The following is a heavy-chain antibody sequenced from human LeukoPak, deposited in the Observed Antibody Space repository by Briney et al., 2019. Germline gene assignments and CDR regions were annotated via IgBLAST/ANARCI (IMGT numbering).Heavy chain of an antibody. CDR2: VSVRDGGT. V-gene: IGHV3-23*01. CDR3: AKVASDSGSLYYYAMDV. Sequence: PGGSLRLSCAASGFTFSSYAMTWFRQAPGKGLEWVSFVSVRDGGTYYADFVQGRFRIARENSKNSLYLQMNSLRVEDTAIYYCAKVASDSGSLYYYAMDVWGQGTTVTVSS. J-gene: IGHJ6*02. CDR1: GFTFSSYA. D-gene: IGHD3-10*01.